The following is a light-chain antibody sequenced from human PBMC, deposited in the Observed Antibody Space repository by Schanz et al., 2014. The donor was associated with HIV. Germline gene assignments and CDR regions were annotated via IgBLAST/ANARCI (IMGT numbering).Light chain of an antibody. Sequence: KLLTQSPATLSVSPGERATLSCRASQSVSGNLAWYQQRPAQAPRLLIYGASTRATGIPARFSGSGSGTEFALTISGLQSEDFAVYYCQQYNNLPLTFGAGTKVEIK. CDR2: GAS. J-gene: IGKJ4*01. CDR1: QSVSGN. V-gene: IGKV3-15*01. CDR3: QQYNNLPLT.